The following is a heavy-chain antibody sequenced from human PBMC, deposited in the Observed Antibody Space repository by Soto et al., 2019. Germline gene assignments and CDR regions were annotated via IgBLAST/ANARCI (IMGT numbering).Heavy chain of an antibody. CDR2: IYYRGST. Sequence: QVQLQESGPGLVKPSQTLSLTCTVSGGSISSGGYYWSWIRQHPGKGLEWIGYIYYRGSTYYNPSLTSRVTISVDTSKNQFSLKLSSVTAADTAVYYCARVRDIVVVPAASTYFDYWGQGTLVTVSS. J-gene: IGHJ4*02. D-gene: IGHD2-2*01. CDR3: ARVRDIVVVPAASTYFDY. V-gene: IGHV4-31*03. CDR1: GGSISSGGYY.